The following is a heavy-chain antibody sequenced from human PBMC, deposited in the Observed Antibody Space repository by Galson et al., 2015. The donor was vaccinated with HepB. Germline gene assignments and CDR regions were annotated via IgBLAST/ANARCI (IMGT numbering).Heavy chain of an antibody. CDR3: ARGEHGNRVSLFDP. J-gene: IGHJ5*02. Sequence: CAISGDSVSRTSASWHWIRQSPSRGLEWLGRTYYRTKWYDDYEVSVRSRISINPDTSKNQVSLHLNSVTPEDTVVYYCARGEHGNRVSLFDPWGQGILVTVSS. V-gene: IGHV6-1*01. D-gene: IGHD1-14*01. CDR1: GDSVSRTSAS. CDR2: TYYRTKWYD.